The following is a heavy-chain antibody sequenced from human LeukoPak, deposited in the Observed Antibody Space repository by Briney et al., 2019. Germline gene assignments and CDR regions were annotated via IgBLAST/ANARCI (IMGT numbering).Heavy chain of an antibody. CDR2: IKSKNNGGTT. D-gene: IGHD4-17*01. V-gene: IGHV3-15*01. CDR1: GLTFSNTW. CDR3: TRGSGDYGEYYFDY. Sequence: GGSLRLSCAVSGLTFSNTWLSWVRQAPGKGLEWLGRIKSKNNGGTTDYAAPVRGRFTISRDDSKSIAYLQMNSLKTEDTAVYYCTRGSGDYGEYYFDYWGQGTLVTVSS. J-gene: IGHJ4*02.